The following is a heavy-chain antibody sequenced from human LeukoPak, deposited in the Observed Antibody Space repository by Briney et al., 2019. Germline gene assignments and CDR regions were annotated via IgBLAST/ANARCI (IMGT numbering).Heavy chain of an antibody. CDR3: ARDGVGATVFVYFDY. CDR2: IYHSGST. Sequence: PSETLSLTCAVSGGSISSGGYSWSWIRQPPGKGLEWIGYIYHSGSTYYNPSLKSRVTISVDRSKNQFSLKLSSVTAADTAVYYCARDGVGATVFVYFDYWGQGTLVTVSS. D-gene: IGHD1-26*01. CDR1: GGSISSGGYS. V-gene: IGHV4-30-2*01. J-gene: IGHJ4*02.